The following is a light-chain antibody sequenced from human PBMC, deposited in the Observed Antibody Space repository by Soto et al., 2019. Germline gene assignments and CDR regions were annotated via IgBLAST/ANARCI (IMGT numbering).Light chain of an antibody. CDR3: QQYGSSPVT. V-gene: IGKV3-20*01. J-gene: IGKJ1*01. Sequence: EIVLTQSPVTLSLSPGERATLSCRASQSVSSSYLAWYQQKPGQAPRLLIYGASSRATGIPDRFSGSGSGTDFTLTISRMEPEDFAAYYCQQYGSSPVTFGQGTKVDIK. CDR1: QSVSSSY. CDR2: GAS.